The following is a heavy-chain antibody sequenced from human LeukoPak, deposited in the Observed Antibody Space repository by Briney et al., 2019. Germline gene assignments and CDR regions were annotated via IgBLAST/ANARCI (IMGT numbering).Heavy chain of an antibody. J-gene: IGHJ3*02. CDR3: CSYGLDAFEI. V-gene: IGHV4-59*10. CDR1: GGSFSGYF. Sequence: SETLSLTCAVYGGSFSGYFWSWIRQPAGKGLEWIGRIYTSGSTNYNPSLKSRVTMSVDTSKNQFSLKLSSVTAADTAVYYCCSYGLDAFEIWGQRTMVTVSS. D-gene: IGHD2-15*01. CDR2: IYTSGST.